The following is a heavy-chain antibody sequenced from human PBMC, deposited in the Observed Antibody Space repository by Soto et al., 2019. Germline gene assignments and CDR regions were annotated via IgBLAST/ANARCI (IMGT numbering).Heavy chain of an antibody. J-gene: IGHJ4*02. Sequence: EVQLVESGGVVVQPGGSLRLSCAASGFTFDDYTMHWVRQAPGKGLEWVSLISWDGGSTYYADSVKGRFTISRDNSKNSLYLQMNSLRTEDTALYYCAKDKGEIIAAAGTQTTWTYDYYFDYWGQGTLVTVSS. CDR2: ISWDGGST. CDR3: AKDKGEIIAAAGTQTTWTYDYYFDY. D-gene: IGHD6-13*01. CDR1: GFTFDDYT. V-gene: IGHV3-43*01.